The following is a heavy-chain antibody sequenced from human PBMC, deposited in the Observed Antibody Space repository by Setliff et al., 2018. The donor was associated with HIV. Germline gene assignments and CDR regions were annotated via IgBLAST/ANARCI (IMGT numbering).Heavy chain of an antibody. D-gene: IGHD4-17*01. CDR1: GGSFTNYY. J-gene: IGHJ4*02. CDR3: ARKVGGDFDY. Sequence: SETLSLTCVVYGGSFTNYYWSWIRQPPGKGLECIGEINHSGSTNYNPSLKSRASISVDTSKKQFSLNLRSVTAADTAIYFCARKVGGDFDYWGQGTLVTVSS. CDR2: INHSGST. V-gene: IGHV4-34*01.